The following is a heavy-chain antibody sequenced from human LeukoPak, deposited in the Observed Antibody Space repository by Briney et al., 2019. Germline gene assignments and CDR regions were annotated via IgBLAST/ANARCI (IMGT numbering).Heavy chain of an antibody. CDR2: INPSGGST. J-gene: IGHJ4*02. V-gene: IGHV1-46*01. D-gene: IGHD1-26*01. CDR3: ARAVVGARAFDY. CDR1: GYTFTSYY. Sequence: ASVKVSCKASGYTFTSYYMHWVRQAPGQGLEWMGIINPSGGSTSYAQKFQGKVTMTRDTSTSTVYMELTSLRSEDTAVYYCARAVVGARAFDYWGQGTLVTVSS.